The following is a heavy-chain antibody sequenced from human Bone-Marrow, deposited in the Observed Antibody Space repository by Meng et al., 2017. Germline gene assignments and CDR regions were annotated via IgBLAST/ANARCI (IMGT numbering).Heavy chain of an antibody. V-gene: IGHV3-23*01. CDR3: ANDGGYSSGWYNY. D-gene: IGHD6-19*01. Sequence: GGSLRLSCAASGFTFSSYAMHWVRQAPGKGLEWVSAISGSGGSTYYADSVKGRFTISRDNSKNTLYLQMNSLRAEDTAVYYCANDGGYSSGWYNYWGQGTLVTVSS. CDR1: GFTFSSYA. J-gene: IGHJ4*02. CDR2: ISGSGGST.